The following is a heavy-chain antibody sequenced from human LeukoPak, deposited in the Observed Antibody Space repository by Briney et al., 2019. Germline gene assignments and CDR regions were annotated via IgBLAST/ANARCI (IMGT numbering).Heavy chain of an antibody. CDR3: AREEEYCSGGSCYAFFDY. CDR1: GFTFSSYS. Sequence: GGSLRLSCAASGFTFSSYSMNWVRQAPGKGLEWVSSISSSSSYIYYADSVKGRFTISRDNAKNSLYLQMNSLRAEDTAVYYCAREEEYCSGGSCYAFFDYWGQGTLVTVSS. CDR2: ISSSSSYI. J-gene: IGHJ4*02. V-gene: IGHV3-21*01. D-gene: IGHD2-15*01.